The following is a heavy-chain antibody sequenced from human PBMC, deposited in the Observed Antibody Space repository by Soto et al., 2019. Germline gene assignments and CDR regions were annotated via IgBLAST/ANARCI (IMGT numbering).Heavy chain of an antibody. J-gene: IGHJ4*02. Sequence: SETLSRTCAGYGGGFRGYDWMWSRQPPGKGLEWIGEINHSGSTNYNPSLKSRVTISVDTSKTPFSLKLSSVTAADTAVYYCARTPLWFGGRFDYWGQGTLVTVSS. CDR3: ARTPLWFGGRFDY. CDR2: INHSGST. V-gene: IGHV4-34*01. CDR1: GGGFRGYD. D-gene: IGHD3-10*01.